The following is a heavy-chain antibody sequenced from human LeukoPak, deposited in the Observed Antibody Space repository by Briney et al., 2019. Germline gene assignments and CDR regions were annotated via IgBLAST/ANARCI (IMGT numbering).Heavy chain of an antibody. CDR3: AKDGSNYFDY. D-gene: IGHD5-12*01. CDR2: ISYDGSNK. Sequence: PGRSLRLSCAASGFTFSSYGMHWVRQAPGKGLEWVAVISYDGSNKYYADSVKGRFTISRDNSKNTLYLQMNSLRAEDTAVYYCAKDGSNYFDYWGQGTLVTVSS. CDR1: GFTFSSYG. J-gene: IGHJ4*02. V-gene: IGHV3-30*18.